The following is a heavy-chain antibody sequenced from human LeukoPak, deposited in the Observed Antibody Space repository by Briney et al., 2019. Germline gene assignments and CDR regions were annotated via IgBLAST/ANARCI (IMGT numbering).Heavy chain of an antibody. V-gene: IGHV3-49*03. CDR1: GFTLDDYG. CDR2: IRNKAYGGTK. D-gene: IGHD2-21*02. CDR3: ARSRRVSCGGACYSFDY. Sequence: GGSLRLSCTASGFTLDDYGVSWFRQAPGKGLEWVGFIRNKAYGGTKEYAASVKGRFTISRDDSKSIAYLQMNSLASEDTAVYYCARSRRVSCGGACYSFDYGGQGTLVTVSS. J-gene: IGHJ4*02.